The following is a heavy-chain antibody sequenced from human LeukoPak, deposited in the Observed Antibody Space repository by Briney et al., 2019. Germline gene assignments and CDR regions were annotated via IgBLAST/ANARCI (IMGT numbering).Heavy chain of an antibody. D-gene: IGHD6-19*01. Sequence: GGSLRLSCAAPGFTFSSYTMNWVRQAPGKGLEWVSSTKTILDYTYYAESTQGRFTISRDNAKNSLYLQLNSLRAEDTAVYFCARSAVAVLGTGAFDIWGQGTRVTVSS. J-gene: IGHJ3*02. CDR1: GFTFSSYT. CDR2: TKTILDYT. CDR3: ARSAVAVLGTGAFDI. V-gene: IGHV3-21*01.